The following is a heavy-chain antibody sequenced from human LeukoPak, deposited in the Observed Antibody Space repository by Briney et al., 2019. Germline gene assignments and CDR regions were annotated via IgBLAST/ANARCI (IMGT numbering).Heavy chain of an antibody. D-gene: IGHD1-26*01. CDR1: GGSISSSSYY. J-gene: IGHJ4*02. Sequence: SETPSLTCTVSGGSISSSSYYWGWIRQPPGKGLEWIGSIYYSGSTYYNPSLKSRVTISVDTSKDQFSLKLTSVTAADTAVYYCVRSGKAWEHFDYWGQGALVTVSS. V-gene: IGHV4-39*01. CDR2: IYYSGST. CDR3: VRSGKAWEHFDY.